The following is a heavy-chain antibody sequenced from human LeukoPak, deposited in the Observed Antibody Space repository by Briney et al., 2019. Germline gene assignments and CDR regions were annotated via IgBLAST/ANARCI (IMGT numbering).Heavy chain of an antibody. J-gene: IGHJ4*02. CDR3: VKSGGYGLIDY. D-gene: IGHD1-26*01. V-gene: IGHV4-39*01. CDR1: GASISGSGYY. Sequence: SETLSLTCTVSGASISGSGYYWGWIRQPPGKGLEWIGNIYSSGSTYYNASLQSRVTISIDTSKNQFSLRLSSVTAADTAMYYCVKSGGYGLIDYWGQGTRVTVSS. CDR2: IYSSGST.